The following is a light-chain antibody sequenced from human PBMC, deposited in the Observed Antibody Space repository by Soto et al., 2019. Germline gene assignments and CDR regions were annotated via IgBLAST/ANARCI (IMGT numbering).Light chain of an antibody. CDR2: LNSDGSH. Sequence: QSVLTQSPSASASLGASVKLTCTLRSGHSNYVIAWHQQQPEKGPRYLMKLNSDGSHSKGDGIPDRLSGSSSGADRYLTISCLQSEDAADYYCQTWDTGIRVFGGGTKLTVL. CDR3: QTWDTGIRV. CDR1: SGHSNYV. J-gene: IGLJ2*01. V-gene: IGLV4-69*01.